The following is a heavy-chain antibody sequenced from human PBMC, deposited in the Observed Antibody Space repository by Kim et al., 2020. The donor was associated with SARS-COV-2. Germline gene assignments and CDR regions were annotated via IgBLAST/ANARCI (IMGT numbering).Heavy chain of an antibody. V-gene: IGHV3-74*01. J-gene: IGHJ4*02. D-gene: IGHD1-26*01. Sequence: TTYADTGKGRFTISRDNAKNTLYLQMNSLRAEDTAVYYCARGSGSYSYYWGQGTLVTVSS. CDR3: ARGSGSYSYY. CDR2: T.